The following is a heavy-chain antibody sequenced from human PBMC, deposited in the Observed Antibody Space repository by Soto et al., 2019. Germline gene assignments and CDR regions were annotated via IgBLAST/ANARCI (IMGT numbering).Heavy chain of an antibody. CDR2: ISGDGADT. V-gene: IGHV3-23*01. Sequence: GGSLRLGCVASVFTFMSNAMSWVRQAPGKGLEWVSAISGDGADTYYADSVRGRFTISRDNSKNTLSLQMNSLRDEDTALYYCVKDFRCADWGQGTRVTVSS. J-gene: IGHJ4*02. CDR3: VKDFRCAD. CDR1: VFTFMSNA. D-gene: IGHD2-8*01.